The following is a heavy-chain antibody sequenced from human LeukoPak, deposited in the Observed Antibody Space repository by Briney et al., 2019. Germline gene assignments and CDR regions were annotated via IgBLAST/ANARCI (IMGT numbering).Heavy chain of an antibody. CDR2: IYYSGST. Sequence: PSETLSLTCTVSGGSVSSGSYYWSWIRQPPGKGLEWIGYIYYSGSTNYNPSLKSRVTISVDTSKNQFSLKLSSVTAADTAVYYCARGFYCSGGSCYSSMDYGMDVWGQGTTVTVSS. D-gene: IGHD2-15*01. CDR3: ARGFYCSGGSCYSSMDYGMDV. V-gene: IGHV4-61*01. J-gene: IGHJ6*02. CDR1: GGSVSSGSYY.